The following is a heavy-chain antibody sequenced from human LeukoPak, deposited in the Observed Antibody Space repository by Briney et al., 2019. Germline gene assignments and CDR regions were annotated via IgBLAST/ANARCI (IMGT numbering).Heavy chain of an antibody. D-gene: IGHD3-10*01. CDR3: AKDVRAITMVRGVIEDY. CDR2: ISGSGGST. Sequence: GESLRLSCAASGFTFSSYAMSWVRRAPGKGLEWVSAISGSGGSTYYADSVKGRFTISRNNSKNTLYLQMNSLRAEDTAVYYCAKDVRAITMVRGVIEDYWGQGTLVTVSS. V-gene: IGHV3-23*01. J-gene: IGHJ4*02. CDR1: GFTFSSYA.